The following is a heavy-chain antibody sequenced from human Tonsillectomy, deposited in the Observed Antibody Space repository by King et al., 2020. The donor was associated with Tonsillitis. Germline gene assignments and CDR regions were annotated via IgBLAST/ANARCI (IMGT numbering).Heavy chain of an antibody. V-gene: IGHV4-59*08. CDR3: ARTYSSGWYRWFDP. D-gene: IGHD6-19*01. J-gene: IGHJ5*02. Sequence: QLQESGPGLVKPSETLSLTCTVSGGSIGSYYWSWIRQPPGKGLEWIGYIYYSGSTNYNPSLKSRVTISVDTSKNQFSLKLSSVTAADTAVYFCARTYSSGWYRWFDPWGQGTLVTVSS. CDR1: GGSIGSYY. CDR2: IYYSGST.